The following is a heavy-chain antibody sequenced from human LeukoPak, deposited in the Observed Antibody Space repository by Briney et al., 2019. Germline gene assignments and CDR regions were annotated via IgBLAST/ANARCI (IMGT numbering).Heavy chain of an antibody. Sequence: PGGSLRLSCVASGFTFSDDWMTWIRQPPGKGLEWVANIRRDGSQIHYLDSVKGRFTISRDNAENSLHLQMNSLSAEDTAVYYCARDFSTSTRGGDCSGGPCYYDAFDIWGQGTVVTVSS. V-gene: IGHV3-7*01. CDR1: GFTFSDDW. J-gene: IGHJ3*02. CDR3: ARDFSTSTRGGDCSGGPCYYDAFDI. D-gene: IGHD2-15*01. CDR2: IRRDGSQI.